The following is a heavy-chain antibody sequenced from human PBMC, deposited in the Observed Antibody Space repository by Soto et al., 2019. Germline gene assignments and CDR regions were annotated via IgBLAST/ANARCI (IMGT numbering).Heavy chain of an antibody. CDR1: GGSISSGDYF. CDR3: ARDIRRSGNYYGMDV. Sequence: QVQLQESGPGLVKPSQTLSLTCTVSGGSISSGDYFWSWIRQHPGKGLEWIGYVYNSGSTYYNPSRKLRVTIAVDTSKNQLSLKLSSMTAADTAVYCCARDIRRSGNYYGMDVWGQGTTVTVSS. CDR2: VYNSGST. D-gene: IGHD1-26*01. J-gene: IGHJ6*02. V-gene: IGHV4-31*03.